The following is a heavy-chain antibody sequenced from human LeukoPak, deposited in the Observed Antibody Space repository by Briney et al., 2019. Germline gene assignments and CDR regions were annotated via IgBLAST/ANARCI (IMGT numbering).Heavy chain of an antibody. Sequence: SETLSLTCTVSGGSISGYYWSWIRQPPGKGLEWIGYIYYSGSTNYNPSLKSRVTISVDTSKNQFSLKLSSVTAADTAVYYCARHASLWFGELSSYFDYWGQGTLVTVSS. V-gene: IGHV4-59*08. CDR3: ARHASLWFGELSSYFDY. CDR2: IYYSGST. D-gene: IGHD3-10*01. J-gene: IGHJ4*02. CDR1: GGSISGYY.